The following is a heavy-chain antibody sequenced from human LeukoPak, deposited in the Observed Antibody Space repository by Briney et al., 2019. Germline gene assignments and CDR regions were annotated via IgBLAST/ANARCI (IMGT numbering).Heavy chain of an antibody. D-gene: IGHD5-18*01. J-gene: IGHJ6*03. CDR2: IYYSGST. Sequence: SETLSLTCTVSGGSISSSSYYWGWIRQPPGKGLEWIGSIYYSGSTYYNPSLKSRVTISVDTSKNQFSLKLSSVTAADTAVYYCARGVYSYGYYMDVWGKGTTVTVSS. CDR3: ARGVYSYGYYMDV. CDR1: GGSISSSSYY. V-gene: IGHV4-39*07.